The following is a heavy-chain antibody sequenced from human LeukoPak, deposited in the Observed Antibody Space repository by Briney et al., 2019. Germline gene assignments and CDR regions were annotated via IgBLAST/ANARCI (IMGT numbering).Heavy chain of an antibody. D-gene: IGHD1-26*01. Sequence: GSLRLSCAASGFTFRSYGMHWVRQAPGKGLEWVAVISYDGRNKYYADSVKGRFTISRDNSKNTLYLQMNSLRAEDTAVYYCAKSGRERGMAFDYWGQGTLVTVSS. CDR3: AKSGRERGMAFDY. CDR1: GFTFRSYG. J-gene: IGHJ4*02. CDR2: ISYDGRNK. V-gene: IGHV3-30*18.